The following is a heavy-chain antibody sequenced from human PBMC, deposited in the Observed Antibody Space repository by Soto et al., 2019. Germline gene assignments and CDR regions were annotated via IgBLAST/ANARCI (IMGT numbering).Heavy chain of an antibody. CDR1: GYTFTTST. Sequence: QVQLVQSGAEVKKPGASVKVSCQASGYTFTTSTMHWVRQAPGQRLEWMGWINAGNGHTKYSQKFQGRVTITRDTSECTDYMELSSLKPEDTAVFYCARGSWKTLKYYDLVPGYYAPAFDYWGQGTLVTVTS. J-gene: IGHJ4*02. CDR3: ARGSWKTLKYYDLVPGYYAPAFDY. D-gene: IGHD3-9*01. CDR2: INAGNGHT. V-gene: IGHV1-3*01.